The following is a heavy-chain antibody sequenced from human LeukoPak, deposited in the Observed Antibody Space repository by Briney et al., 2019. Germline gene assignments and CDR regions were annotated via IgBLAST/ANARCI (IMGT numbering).Heavy chain of an antibody. CDR2: IIPNSGGT. J-gene: IGHJ4*02. V-gene: IGHV1-2*06. CDR3: ARGDYDTSGYKFDY. D-gene: IGHD3-22*01. CDR1: GYTFTGYY. Sequence: GESLKISCKASGYTFTGYYMHWVRRAPGQGLEWMGRIIPNSGGTNSGQKFQGRLTMTRDTSISTAYMELSRLSSDDTAVYYCARGDYDTSGYKFDYWGQGTLVTVSS.